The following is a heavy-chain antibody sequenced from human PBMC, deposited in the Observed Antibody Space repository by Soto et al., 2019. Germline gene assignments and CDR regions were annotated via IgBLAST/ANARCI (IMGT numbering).Heavy chain of an antibody. Sequence: ASVKVSCKVSGYTLTELSMHWVRQAPGKGLEWMGGFDPEDGETIYAQKFQGRVTMTEDTSTDTAYMELSSLRSEDTAVYYCATDPPCSPEGGWFDPWGQGTLVTVSS. D-gene: IGHD2-15*01. CDR2: FDPEDGET. V-gene: IGHV1-24*01. J-gene: IGHJ5*02. CDR3: ATDPPCSPEGGWFDP. CDR1: GYTLTELS.